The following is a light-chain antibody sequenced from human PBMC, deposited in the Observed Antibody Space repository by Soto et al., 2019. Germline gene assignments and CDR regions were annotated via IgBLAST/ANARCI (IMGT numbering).Light chain of an antibody. CDR2: GAS. CDR3: QQDDTSPRT. CDR1: QSVSSNY. Sequence: EIVLTQSPGTLSLSPGERATLSCRASQSVSSNYLAWYQQKRGQAPRLLIYGASSRATGIPTRFSGSGSGTHFTLTISRLEPDNFAVYYWQQDDTSPRTFGQGTKVEI. V-gene: IGKV3-20*01. J-gene: IGKJ1*01.